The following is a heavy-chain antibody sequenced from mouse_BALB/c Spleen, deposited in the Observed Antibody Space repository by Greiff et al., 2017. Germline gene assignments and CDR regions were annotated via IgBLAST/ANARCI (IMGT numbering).Heavy chain of an antibody. V-gene: IGHV5-6*02. CDR2: ISSGGSYT. J-gene: IGHJ2*01. D-gene: IGHD2-4*01. CDR1: GFTFSSYG. CDR3: ARLCPMIFDY. Sequence: DVKLQESGGDLVKPGGSLKLSCAASGFTFSSYGMSWVRQTPDKRLEWVATISSGGSYTYYPDSVKGRFTISRDNAKNTLYLQMSSLKSEDTAMYYCARLCPMIFDYWGQGTTLTVS.